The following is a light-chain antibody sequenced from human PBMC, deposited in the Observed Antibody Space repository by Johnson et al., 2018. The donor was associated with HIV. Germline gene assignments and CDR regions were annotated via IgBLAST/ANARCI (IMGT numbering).Light chain of an antibody. V-gene: IGLV1-51*01. J-gene: IGLJ1*01. Sequence: QSVLTQPPSVSAAPGQRVTISCSGSSSNIGNNYVSWYQQLPGTAPKLLIYDNNKRPSGIPDRFSGSKSGTSATLAITGLQPGDEADYYCGTWDSSLSACYVFGTGTKVTVL. CDR3: GTWDSSLSACYV. CDR2: DNN. CDR1: SSNIGNNY.